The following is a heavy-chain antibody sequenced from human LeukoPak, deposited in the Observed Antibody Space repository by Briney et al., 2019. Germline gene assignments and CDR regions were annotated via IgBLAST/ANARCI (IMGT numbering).Heavy chain of an antibody. CDR3: ARDVYSSRPGGEAFDI. J-gene: IGHJ3*02. CDR1: GFTFSSYW. V-gene: IGHV3-7*01. D-gene: IGHD6-13*01. CDR2: IKQDGSEK. Sequence: GGSLRLSCAASGFTFSSYWMSWVRQAPGKGLEWVANIKQDGSEKYYVDSVKGRFTISRDNAKNSLYLQMNSLRAEDTAVYYCARDVYSSRPGGEAFDIWGQGTMVTVSS.